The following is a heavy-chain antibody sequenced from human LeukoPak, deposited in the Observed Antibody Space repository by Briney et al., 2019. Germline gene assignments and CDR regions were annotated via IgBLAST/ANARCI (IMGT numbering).Heavy chain of an antibody. J-gene: IGHJ4*02. Sequence: TGGSLRLSCAASGFTFSSYAMSWVRQAPGKGLEWVSAISGSGGSTYYADSVKGRLTISRDNSKNTLYLQMNSLRAEDTAVYYCAKAGSSGWYGDYWGQGTLVTVSS. CDR3: AKAGSSGWYGDY. CDR2: ISGSGGST. V-gene: IGHV3-23*01. D-gene: IGHD6-19*01. CDR1: GFTFSSYA.